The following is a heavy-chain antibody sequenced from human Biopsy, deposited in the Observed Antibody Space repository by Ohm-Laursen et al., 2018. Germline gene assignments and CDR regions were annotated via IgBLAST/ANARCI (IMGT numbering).Heavy chain of an antibody. V-gene: IGHV4-4*07. CDR1: GGSISDYF. CDR3: ARDAYGDYDTYY. CDR2: IYSSGRT. D-gene: IGHD4-17*01. Sequence: SETLSLTCTVSGGSISDYFWSWIRQPADKGLEYIGRIYSSGRTFYNPSLKSRLTMSVATSDNQFSLKLSSVTAADTAVYFCARDAYGDYDTYY. J-gene: IGHJ6*03.